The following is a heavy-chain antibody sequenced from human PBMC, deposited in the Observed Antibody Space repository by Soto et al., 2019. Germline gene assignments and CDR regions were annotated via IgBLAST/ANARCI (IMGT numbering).Heavy chain of an antibody. V-gene: IGHV4-34*01. J-gene: IGHJ4*02. D-gene: IGHD3-10*01. CDR2: INHSGST. CDR1: VGSFSGYY. CDR3: ARPYYYGSGSYLYHY. Sequence: SETLSLTCAVYVGSFSGYYWSWIRQPPGKGLEWIGEINHSGSTNYNPSLKSRVTISVDTSKNQFSLKLSSVTAADTAVYYCARPYYYGSGSYLYHYWGQGTLVTAPQ.